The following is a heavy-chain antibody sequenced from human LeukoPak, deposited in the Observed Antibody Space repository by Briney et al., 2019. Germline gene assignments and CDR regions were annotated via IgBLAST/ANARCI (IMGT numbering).Heavy chain of an antibody. CDR1: VYTFTDYY. J-gene: IGHJ4*02. CDR2: INPSSGGT. CDR3: ARARWQLVRYFDS. Sequence: ASVTVSFKSSVYTFTDYYMHWVRQPPAQGLEWMGCINPSSGGTNFEQKFQGRVAMTRDTAISTAYMELGSLRSDDEAVYYYARARWQLVRYFDSWGQGTLVTVSS. D-gene: IGHD6-6*01. V-gene: IGHV1-2*02.